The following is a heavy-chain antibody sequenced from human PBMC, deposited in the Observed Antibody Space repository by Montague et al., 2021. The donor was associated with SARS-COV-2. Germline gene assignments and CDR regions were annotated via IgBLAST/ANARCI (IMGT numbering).Heavy chain of an antibody. CDR1: GFSLSTSGVG. V-gene: IGHV2-70*11. Sequence: PALVKPTQTLTLTCTFSGFSLSTSGVGVGWIRQHPGKALEWLARXDWDDDKYYSTSLKTRLTISKDTSKNQVVLTMTNMDPVDTATYYCARETGTTVSLDYWGQGTLVTVSA. CDR3: ARETGTTVSLDY. J-gene: IGHJ4*02. D-gene: IGHD1-7*01. CDR2: XDWDDDK.